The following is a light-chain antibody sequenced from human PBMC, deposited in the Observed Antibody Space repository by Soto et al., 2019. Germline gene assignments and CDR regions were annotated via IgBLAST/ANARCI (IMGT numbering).Light chain of an antibody. CDR1: QSVSIN. CDR2: GAS. V-gene: IGKV3-15*01. J-gene: IGKJ1*01. Sequence: EVVMTQSPATLSVSPGERATLSCRASQSVSINLAWYQQKPGQAPRLLIYGASTRATGIPARFSGSGYGTEFTLTISSLQYDDFEVYYCKHYNNWPPWTFGQGTKVEIK. CDR3: KHYNNWPPWT.